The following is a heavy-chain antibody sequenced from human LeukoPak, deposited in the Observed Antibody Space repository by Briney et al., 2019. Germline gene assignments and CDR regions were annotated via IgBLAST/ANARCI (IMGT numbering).Heavy chain of an antibody. J-gene: IGHJ4*02. D-gene: IGHD2-15*01. CDR3: ARDTSTTLDY. Sequence: GGSLRLSCAASGFIFSSYVMQWVRQAPGKGLEWVAAISSDGSNKYCTDSVKGRFTISRDNSKNTLYLQMNSLRAEDTAEYYCARDTSTTLDYWGQGTLVTVSS. CDR1: GFIFSSYV. V-gene: IGHV3-30*04. CDR2: ISSDGSNK.